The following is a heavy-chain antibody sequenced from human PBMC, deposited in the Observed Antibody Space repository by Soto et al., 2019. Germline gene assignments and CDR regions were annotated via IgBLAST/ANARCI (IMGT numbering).Heavy chain of an antibody. CDR1: GYTFASYY. V-gene: IGHV1-46*03. D-gene: IGHD5-12*01. CDR2: INPSGGST. CDR3: AAGWCGYDYGGYYFDY. Sequence: QVQLVQSGAEVKKPGASVKVSCKASGYTFASYYMHWVRQAPGQGLEWMGIINPSGGSTNYAQKFQGRVTMTRDTSTSTVYMDLSSLRSEDTAVYYCAAGWCGYDYGGYYFDYWGQGTLVTVSS. J-gene: IGHJ4*02.